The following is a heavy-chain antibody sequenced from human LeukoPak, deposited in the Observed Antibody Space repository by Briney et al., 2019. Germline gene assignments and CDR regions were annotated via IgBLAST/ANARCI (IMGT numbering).Heavy chain of an antibody. D-gene: IGHD1-26*01. CDR3: ARHDSSSGLPYYFDY. J-gene: IGHJ4*02. CDR2: IYYSGST. V-gene: IGHV4-59*08. CDR1: GGSISSYF. Sequence: PSETLSLTCTVSGGSISSYFWSWIRQPPGKGLEWIGHIYYSGSTNYNPSLKSRVTISVDTSKNQFSLILSSVTAADTAVYYCARHDSSSGLPYYFDYWGQGTLVTVSS.